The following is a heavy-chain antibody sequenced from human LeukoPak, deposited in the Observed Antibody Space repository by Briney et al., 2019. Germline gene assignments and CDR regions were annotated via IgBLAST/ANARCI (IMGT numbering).Heavy chain of an antibody. CDR1: GGSFSGYY. Sequence: SETLSLTCAVYGGSFSGYYWSWICQPPGKGLEWIGEINHSGSTNYNPSLKSRVTISVDTSKNQFSLKLSSVTAADTAVYYCARDLNVLRYFDYYYYYGMDVWGKGTTVTVSS. J-gene: IGHJ6*04. D-gene: IGHD3-9*01. V-gene: IGHV4-34*01. CDR3: ARDLNVLRYFDYYYYYGMDV. CDR2: INHSGST.